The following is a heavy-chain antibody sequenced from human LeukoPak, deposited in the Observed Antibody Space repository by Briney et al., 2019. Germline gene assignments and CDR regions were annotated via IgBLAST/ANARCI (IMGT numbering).Heavy chain of an antibody. CDR2: TYYRSKWYN. V-gene: IGHV6-1*01. J-gene: IGHJ6*02. CDR3: ARDLEGATPYYYYGMDV. Sequence: LQTLSLTCAISGDSVSSNSAAWNWIRQSPSRGLEWLGRTYYRSKWYNDYAVSVKSRITINPDTSKNQFSLQLDSVTPEDTAVYYCARDLEGATPYYYYGMDVWGQGTTVTVSS. CDR1: GDSVSSNSAA. D-gene: IGHD1-26*01.